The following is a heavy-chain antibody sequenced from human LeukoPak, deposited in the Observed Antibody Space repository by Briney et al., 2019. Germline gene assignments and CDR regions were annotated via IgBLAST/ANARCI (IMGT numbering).Heavy chain of an antibody. D-gene: IGHD6-13*01. V-gene: IGHV4-31*03. J-gene: IGHJ4*02. CDR3: ARDPTIASVGYYFGY. Sequence: PSETLSLTCTVSGGSISSNSYFWSWIRQQPEKGLEWIGSIFYSATTYYNPSLKSRVTISMDTSKNQFSLSLSSVTAADTAVYYCARDPTIASVGYYFGYWGLGTLVTVSS. CDR2: IFYSATT. CDR1: GGSISSNSYF.